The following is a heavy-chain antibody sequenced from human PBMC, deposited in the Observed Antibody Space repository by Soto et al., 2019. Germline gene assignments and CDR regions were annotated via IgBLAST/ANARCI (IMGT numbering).Heavy chain of an antibody. CDR3: ARGSPDGWTYYGMDV. Sequence: QVQLQESGPGLVKPSETLSLTCTVSGGSVSSGSYYWSWIRQPPGKGLEWIGYIYYSGSTNYNPSLKRRVTISVDTSKNQFSLKLSSVTAADTAVYYCARGSPDGWTYYGMDVWGQGTTVTVSS. CDR1: GGSVSSGSYY. D-gene: IGHD6-19*01. J-gene: IGHJ6*02. CDR2: IYYSGST. V-gene: IGHV4-61*01.